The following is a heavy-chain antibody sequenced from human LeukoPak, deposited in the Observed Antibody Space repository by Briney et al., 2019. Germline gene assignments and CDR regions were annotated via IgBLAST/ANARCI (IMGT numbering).Heavy chain of an antibody. D-gene: IGHD5-18*01. CDR2: IIPIFGTA. CDR1: GGTFSSYA. V-gene: IGHV1-69*13. Sequence: ASVKVSCKASGGTFSSYAISWVRQAPEQGLEWMGGIIPIFGTANYAQKFQGRVTITADESTSTAYMELSSLRSEDTAVYYCARGGYSYGIFFDYWGQGTLVTVSS. J-gene: IGHJ4*02. CDR3: ARGGYSYGIFFDY.